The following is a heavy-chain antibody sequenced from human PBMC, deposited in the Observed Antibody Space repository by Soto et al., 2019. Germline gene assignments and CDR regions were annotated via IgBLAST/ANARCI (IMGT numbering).Heavy chain of an antibody. J-gene: IGHJ6*02. D-gene: IGHD6-19*01. CDR3: AKDGAGSGWRPQDYYYYAMDV. V-gene: IGHV3-30*18. CDR2: ISYDGSNK. CDR1: GFTFSSYG. Sequence: QVQLVESGGGVVQPGRSLRLSCAASGFTFSSYGMHWVRQAPGKGLEWVAVISYDGSNKYYADSVEGRFTISRDNSKNALELQMNSLRAEGTAVYYCAKDGAGSGWRPQDYYYYAMDVWGQGTTVTVSS.